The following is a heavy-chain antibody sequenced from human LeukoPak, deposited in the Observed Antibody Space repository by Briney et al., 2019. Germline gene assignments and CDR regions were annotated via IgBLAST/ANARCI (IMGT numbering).Heavy chain of an antibody. CDR2: IRSDGSVK. J-gene: IGHJ4*02. CDR3: AKDEAAAGVDFDY. Sequence: GGSLRLSCAASGFTFSGYGIHWVRQAPGKGLEWVAFIRSDGSVKYYADSVRGRFTISRDNSKNTLYLQMNGLRGEDTAVYYCAKDEAAAGVDFDYWGQGTLVTVSS. CDR1: GFTFSGYG. V-gene: IGHV3-30*02. D-gene: IGHD6-13*01.